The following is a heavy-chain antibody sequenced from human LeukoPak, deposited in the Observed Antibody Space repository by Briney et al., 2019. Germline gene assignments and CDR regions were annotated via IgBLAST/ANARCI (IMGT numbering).Heavy chain of an antibody. Sequence: PGGSLRLSCAASRFTFRDYSMNWFRQAPGKGLEWVSYIGANSAIYYADSVKGRFTISRDNAKNSLSLQMNSLRDDDTAVYYCAREGYYGAFDNWGQGTVVTVSS. CDR1: RFTFRDYS. V-gene: IGHV3-48*02. D-gene: IGHD3-10*01. J-gene: IGHJ3*02. CDR2: IGANSAI. CDR3: AREGYYGAFDN.